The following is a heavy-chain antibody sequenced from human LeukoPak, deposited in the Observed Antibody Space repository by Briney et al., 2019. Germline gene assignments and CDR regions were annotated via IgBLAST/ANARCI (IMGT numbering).Heavy chain of an antibody. Sequence: GASVKVSCKASGYTFTGYYMHWVRQAPGQGLEWMGWINPNSGGTNYAQKFQGRVTMTRDTSISTAYMELSRLKSDDTAVYYCARDGCSGWCSGYDYWGQGTLVTVSS. D-gene: IGHD6-19*01. CDR1: GYTFTGYY. V-gene: IGHV1-2*02. CDR3: ARDGCSGWCSGYDY. CDR2: INPNSGGT. J-gene: IGHJ4*02.